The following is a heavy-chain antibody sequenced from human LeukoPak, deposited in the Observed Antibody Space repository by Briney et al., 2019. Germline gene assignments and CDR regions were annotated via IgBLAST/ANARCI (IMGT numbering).Heavy chain of an antibody. CDR2: IRYDGSNK. CDR3: AKALLDYYDISGYLANDAFDI. D-gene: IGHD3-22*01. Sequence: GGSLRLSCAASGFTFSSYGMYWVRQAPGKGLEWMSFIRYDGSNKYYADSVKGRFTISRDNSKNTLYLQINSLRAEDTAVYYCAKALLDYYDISGYLANDAFDIWGQGTMVSVSS. J-gene: IGHJ3*02. CDR1: GFTFSSYG. V-gene: IGHV3-30*02.